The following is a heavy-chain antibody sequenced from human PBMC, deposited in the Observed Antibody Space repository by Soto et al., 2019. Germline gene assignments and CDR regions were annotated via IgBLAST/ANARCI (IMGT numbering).Heavy chain of an antibody. V-gene: IGHV4-4*02. CDR3: ARDARSGSGYYGLYYYYGMDV. J-gene: IGHJ6*02. D-gene: IGHD3-22*01. CDR2: IYHSGST. Sequence: SETLSLTRAVSGGSISSSNWWSWVRQPPGKGLEWIGEIYHSGSTNYNPSLKSRVTISVDKSKNQFSLKLSSVTAADTAVYYCARDARSGSGYYGLYYYYGMDVWGQGTTVTVSS. CDR1: GGSISSSNW.